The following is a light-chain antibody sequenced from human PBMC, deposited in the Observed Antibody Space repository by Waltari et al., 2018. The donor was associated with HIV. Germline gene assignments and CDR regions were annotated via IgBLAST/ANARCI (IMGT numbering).Light chain of an antibody. Sequence: QSVLTQSPSVSEAPGQRVTISCSGSSPNIGRHAVTWFRQSPGKPPKLLVYHDDLILSGVSDRLSASKSGTSASLAINDLQSEDESLYYCATWDDGLNALLFGGGTKVTVL. CDR1: SPNIGRHA. J-gene: IGLJ2*01. CDR3: ATWDDGLNALL. V-gene: IGLV1-36*01. CDR2: HDD.